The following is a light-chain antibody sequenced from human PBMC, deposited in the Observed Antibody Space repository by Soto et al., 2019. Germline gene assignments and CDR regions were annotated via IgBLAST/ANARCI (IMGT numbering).Light chain of an antibody. CDR2: GAS. CDR1: QSVSSS. V-gene: IGKV3-15*01. CDR3: QQDNNWPPLT. Sequence: EIVLTQSPATLSVSPGETVTLSCRASQSVSSSLAWYQHQPGRSPRLLIYGASTRVAGIPARFSGSGYGTEFTLTISSLQSEDFAVYLCQQDNNWPPLTFGGGTKVEIK. J-gene: IGKJ4*01.